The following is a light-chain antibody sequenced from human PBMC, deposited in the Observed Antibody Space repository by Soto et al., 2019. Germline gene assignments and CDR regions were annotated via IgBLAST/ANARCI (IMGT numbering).Light chain of an antibody. CDR1: QYISSW. CDR3: KQYKSQRT. CDR2: KAS. V-gene: IGKV1-5*03. Sequence: DIQMTQSPSTLSASVGDRVTITCRASQYISSWLAWYQQKPGKAPKLLIYKASSLESGVPSRFSGSGSGTEFTLTISSLQPDDFATYYCKQYKSQRTFGQGTKVEIK. J-gene: IGKJ1*01.